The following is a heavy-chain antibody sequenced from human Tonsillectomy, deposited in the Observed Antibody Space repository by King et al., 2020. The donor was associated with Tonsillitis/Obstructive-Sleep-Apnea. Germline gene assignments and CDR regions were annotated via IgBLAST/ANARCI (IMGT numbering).Heavy chain of an antibody. Sequence: QLVQSGPEVKKPGTSVKVSCKASGFTFTSSAVQWVRQARGQRLEWIGWIDVGSGNTIYAQKFHERVTFTRDMSTSTAYMEVTSLRSEDTAVYYCAADGNYDSGGFAPYYMDVWGKGTTVTVSS. J-gene: IGHJ6*03. CDR2: IDVGSGNT. D-gene: IGHD3-22*01. V-gene: IGHV1-58*01. CDR3: AADGNYDSGGFAPYYMDV. CDR1: GFTFTSSA.